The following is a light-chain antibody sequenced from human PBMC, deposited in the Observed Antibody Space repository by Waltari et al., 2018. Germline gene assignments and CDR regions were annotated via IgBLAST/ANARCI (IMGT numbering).Light chain of an antibody. Sequence: DIQMTQYPSSLSASVGDRVAIYCRSSHNISNFLNWFQQKTGKLPNFIMSHASKLESGFQSRLCGSVSGIDFTLTIRRVQPSDFATYVCQQNYSTPLSFGRGTKLETK. J-gene: IGKJ4*01. CDR1: HNISNF. V-gene: IGKV1-39*01. CDR3: QQNYSTPLS. CDR2: HAS.